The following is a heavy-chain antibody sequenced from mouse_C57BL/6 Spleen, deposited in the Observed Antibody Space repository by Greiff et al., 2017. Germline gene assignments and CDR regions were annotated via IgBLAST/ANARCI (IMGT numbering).Heavy chain of an antibody. CDR3: TAFRDFDY. CDR1: GYTFTDYE. Sequence: VKLQESGAELVRPGASVTLSCKASGYTFTDYEMHWVKQTPVHGLEWIGAIDPETGGTAYNQKFKGKAILTADKSSSTAYMELRSLTPEDSAVYYCTAFRDFDYWGQGTTLTVSS. V-gene: IGHV1-15*01. J-gene: IGHJ2*01. CDR2: IDPETGGT.